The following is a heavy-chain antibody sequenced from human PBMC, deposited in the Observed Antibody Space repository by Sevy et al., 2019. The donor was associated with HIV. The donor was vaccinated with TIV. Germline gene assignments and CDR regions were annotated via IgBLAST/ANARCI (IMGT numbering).Heavy chain of an antibody. J-gene: IGHJ5*02. CDR3: ARVNVGATTMWWFDT. V-gene: IGHV1-69*13. CDR2: IIPIFGTA. D-gene: IGHD1-26*01. Sequence: ASVKVSCKASGGTFSSYAISWVRQAPGQGLEWMGGIIPIFGTANYAQKFQGRVTITADESTSTAYMELSSLRSEDTAVYYCARVNVGATTMWWFDTWGQGTLVTVSS. CDR1: GGTFSSYA.